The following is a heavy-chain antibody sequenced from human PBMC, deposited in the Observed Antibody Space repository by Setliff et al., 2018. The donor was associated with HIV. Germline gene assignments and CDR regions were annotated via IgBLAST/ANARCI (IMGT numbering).Heavy chain of an antibody. CDR2: IKEDGSEK. Sequence: GGSLRLSCAASEFSFSRFWMNWVRQAPGKGLEWVANIKEDGSEKNYADSVKGRFTISRDDSKNTLYLQMNSLRGEDTAVYYCARLRVSSSSQTFDHWGQGILVTVSS. V-gene: IGHV3-7*03. J-gene: IGHJ4*02. D-gene: IGHD6-6*01. CDR1: EFSFSRFW. CDR3: ARLRVSSSSQTFDH.